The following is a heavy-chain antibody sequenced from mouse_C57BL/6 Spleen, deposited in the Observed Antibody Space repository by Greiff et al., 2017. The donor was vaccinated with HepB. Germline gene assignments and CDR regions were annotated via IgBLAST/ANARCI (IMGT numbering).Heavy chain of an antibody. CDR3: ARYYGSSGFDY. D-gene: IGHD1-1*01. J-gene: IGHJ2*01. CDR2: IRNKANGYTT. V-gene: IGHV7-3*01. CDR1: GFTFTDYY. Sequence: DVMLVESGGGLVQPGGSLSLSCAASGFTFTDYYMSWVRQPPGKALEWLGFIRNKANGYTTEYSASVKGRFTISRDNSQSSLYLQMNALRAEDSATYYCARYYGSSGFDYWGQGTTLTVSS.